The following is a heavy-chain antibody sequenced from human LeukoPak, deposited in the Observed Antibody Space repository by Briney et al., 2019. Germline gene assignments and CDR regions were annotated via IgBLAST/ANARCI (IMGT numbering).Heavy chain of an antibody. CDR1: GFTVSNNY. V-gene: IGHV3-53*01. J-gene: IGHJ4*02. Sequence: GGSLRLSCAASGFTVSNNYMNCVRQAPGKGLEWVSIIYSGGNTYYADSVKGRFTISRDNPKNTLYLQMNSLRVEDTAVYYCALYSGNYRAFDYWGQGTLVTVSS. CDR3: ALYSGNYRAFDY. CDR2: IYSGGNT. D-gene: IGHD1-26*01.